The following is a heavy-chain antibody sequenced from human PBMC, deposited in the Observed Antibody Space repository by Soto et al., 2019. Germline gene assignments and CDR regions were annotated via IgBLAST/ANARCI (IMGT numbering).Heavy chain of an antibody. V-gene: IGHV3-23*01. CDR1: GFTFSSYA. Sequence: GGSLRLSCAASGFTFSSYAMSWVRQAPGKGLEWVSAISGSGGSTYYADSVKGRFTISRDNSKNTLYLQMNSLRAEDTAVYYCAKDRRSSSSSGVQDYWGQGTLVTVSS. CDR3: AKDRRSSSSSGVQDY. J-gene: IGHJ4*02. D-gene: IGHD6-6*01. CDR2: ISGSGGST.